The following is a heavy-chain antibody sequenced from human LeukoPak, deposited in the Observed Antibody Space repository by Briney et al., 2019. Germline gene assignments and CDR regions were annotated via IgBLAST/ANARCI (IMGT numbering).Heavy chain of an antibody. J-gene: IGHJ4*02. CDR1: GFTFSSYS. Sequence: GGSLRLSCAASGFTFSSYSMHWVRQAPGKGLEGVSSISSSSSYIYYAASVKGRFTISRDNAKNSLYLQMNSLRAEDTAVYYCARYMVRGVISVWGQGTLVTVSS. CDR2: ISSSSSYI. CDR3: ARYMVRGVISV. D-gene: IGHD3-10*01. V-gene: IGHV3-21*01.